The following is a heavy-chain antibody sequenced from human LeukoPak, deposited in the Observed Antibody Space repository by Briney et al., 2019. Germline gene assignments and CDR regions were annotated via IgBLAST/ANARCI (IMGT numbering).Heavy chain of an antibody. V-gene: IGHV3-48*03. CDR1: GFTFSSYE. J-gene: IGHJ4*02. D-gene: IGHD3-3*01. Sequence: GGSLRLSCAASGFTFSSYEMNWVRQAPGKGLEWVSYISSSGSTIYYADSVKGRFTISRDNAKNLLYLQMNSLRAEDTAVYYCARDLYPAYDFWSGYYWLDYWGQGTLVTVSS. CDR2: ISSSGSTI. CDR3: ARDLYPAYDFWSGYYWLDY.